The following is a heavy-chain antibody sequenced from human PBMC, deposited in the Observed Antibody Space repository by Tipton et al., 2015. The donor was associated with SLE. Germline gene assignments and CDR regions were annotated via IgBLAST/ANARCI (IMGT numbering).Heavy chain of an antibody. D-gene: IGHD1-26*01. CDR1: GLSVSTTH. Sequence: GSLRLSCEASGLSVSTTHVSWVRQAPGKGLEWVSVIYSGGNTNYADSIKGRFTISRDNSKNALYLQMNSLRPEDTAVYYCARSLDWELLAFDIWGQGTMVTVSS. J-gene: IGHJ3*02. CDR2: IYSGGNT. V-gene: IGHV3-53*05. CDR3: ARSLDWELLAFDI.